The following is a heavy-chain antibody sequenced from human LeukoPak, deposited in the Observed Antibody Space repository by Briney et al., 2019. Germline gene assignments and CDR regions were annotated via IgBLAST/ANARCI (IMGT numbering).Heavy chain of an antibody. CDR3: ARAEWWRSDWFDP. CDR1: GGSISSYY. V-gene: IGHV4-59*01. D-gene: IGHD2-15*01. CDR2: IYYSGST. Sequence: SETLSLTCTVSGGSISSYYWSWIRQPPGKGLEWIGYIYYSGSTNYNPSLKSRVTISVDTSKNQFSLKLSSVTAADTAVYYCARAEWWRSDWFDPWGQGTLVTVSS. J-gene: IGHJ5*02.